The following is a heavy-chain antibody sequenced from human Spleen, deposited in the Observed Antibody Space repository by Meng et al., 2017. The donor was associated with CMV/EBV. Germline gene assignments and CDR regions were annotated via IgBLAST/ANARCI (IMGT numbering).Heavy chain of an antibody. Sequence: GGSLRLSCAASGFTFSSYWMHWVRQAPGKGLVWVSRINSDGSSTSYADSVKGRFTISRDNSDNILYLQMNSLRPDDTAVYYCARDGGGFSSSPFDYWGQGTLVTVSS. J-gene: IGHJ4*02. CDR3: ARDGGGFSSSPFDY. D-gene: IGHD6-13*01. V-gene: IGHV3-74*01. CDR1: GFTFSSYW. CDR2: INSDGSST.